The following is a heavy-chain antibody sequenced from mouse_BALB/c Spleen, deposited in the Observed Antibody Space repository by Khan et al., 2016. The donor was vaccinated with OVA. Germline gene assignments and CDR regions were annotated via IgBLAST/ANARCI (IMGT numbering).Heavy chain of an antibody. CDR1: GYTFTSYW. CDR3: ARGYFGNYEFAY. CDR2: IFPGTGTT. Sequence: QVQLQQSGAELVKPGASVKLSCKTSGYTFTSYWIQWVKQRPGQGLGWIGQIFPGTGTTYYNENFKGKATLTVDTSSRTAYMQLSSLTSEDSAVYFCARGYFGNYEFAYWGQGTLVTVSP. J-gene: IGHJ3*01. V-gene: IGHV1S132*01. D-gene: IGHD2-1*01.